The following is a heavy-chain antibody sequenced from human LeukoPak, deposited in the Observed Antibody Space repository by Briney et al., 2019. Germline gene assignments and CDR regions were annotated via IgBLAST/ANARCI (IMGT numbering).Heavy chain of an antibody. Sequence: PGGSLRLSCAASGFTFSSYGMHWVRQAPGKGLEWVAVISYDGSNKYYADSVKGRFSISRDNSENTLYLQMNRLRDEDTAVYYCARDDGRGGDYFSSDYYGMDVWGQGATVTVSS. CDR1: GFTFSSYG. V-gene: IGHV3-30*03. D-gene: IGHD4-17*01. CDR3: ARDDGRGGDYFSSDYYGMDV. CDR2: ISYDGSNK. J-gene: IGHJ6*02.